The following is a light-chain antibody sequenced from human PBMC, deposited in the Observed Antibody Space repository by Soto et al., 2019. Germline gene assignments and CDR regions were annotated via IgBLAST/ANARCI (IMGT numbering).Light chain of an antibody. CDR1: QSISSRY. CDR2: GAS. CDR3: QKYGSSFT. V-gene: IGKV3-20*01. J-gene: IGKJ3*01. Sequence: DIVLTQSPGTLSLSPGERATLSCRASQSISSRYLAWYQQKPGQAPRLLIYGASSRATGIPARFSGSGSGTDFILTISSLEPEDVAVYYCQKYGSSFTFGPGTKVDIK.